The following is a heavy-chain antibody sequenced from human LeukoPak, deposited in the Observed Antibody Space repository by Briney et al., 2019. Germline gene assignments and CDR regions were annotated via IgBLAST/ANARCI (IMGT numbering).Heavy chain of an antibody. Sequence: GGSLRLSCAASGFTFSSYAMSWVRQAPGKGLEWVSAISGSGGSTYYADSVKGRFTISSDNSKNTLYLQMNSLRAEDTAVYYCAKALFGVVIMPFYYWGQGTLVTVSS. J-gene: IGHJ4*02. CDR1: GFTFSSYA. V-gene: IGHV3-23*01. CDR2: ISGSGGST. D-gene: IGHD3-3*01. CDR3: AKALFGVVIMPFYY.